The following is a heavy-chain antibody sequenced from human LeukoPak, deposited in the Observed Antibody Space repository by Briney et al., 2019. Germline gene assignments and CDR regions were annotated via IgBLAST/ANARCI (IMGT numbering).Heavy chain of an antibody. Sequence: PGGSLRLSGAASGFIFSSYGFHWVRQAPGKGLEWVAVIWYDGSKQYYAASVKGRFTISKDSFKNTLYLQMNSLRVEDTAIYFCARDVGSSNWTLNWFDPWGQGTLVTVSS. CDR3: ARDVGSSNWTLNWFDP. CDR2: IWYDGSKQ. V-gene: IGHV3-33*01. D-gene: IGHD6-13*01. J-gene: IGHJ5*02. CDR1: GFIFSSYG.